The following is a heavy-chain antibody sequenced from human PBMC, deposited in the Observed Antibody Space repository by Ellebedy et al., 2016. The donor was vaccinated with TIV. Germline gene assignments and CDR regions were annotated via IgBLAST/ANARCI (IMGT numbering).Heavy chain of an antibody. V-gene: IGHV1-8*02. D-gene: IGHD5-24*01. CDR2: MNPHSGNS. CDR3: ARGLEIATIGQKFYFYAMDV. Sequence: ASVKVSCXASGYTLTTKNINWLRQATGQGLEWMGWMNPHSGNSGYGQKFRGRVAMTRNTSISTAYMELSNLTSEDTAVYFCARGLEIATIGQKFYFYAMDVWGQGTTVTVSS. CDR1: GYTLTTKN. J-gene: IGHJ6*02.